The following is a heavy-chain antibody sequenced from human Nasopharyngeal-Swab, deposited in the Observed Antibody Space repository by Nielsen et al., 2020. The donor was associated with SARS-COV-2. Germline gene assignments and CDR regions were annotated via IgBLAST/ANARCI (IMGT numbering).Heavy chain of an antibody. V-gene: IGHV1-18*01. CDR3: ARDMKPGGLLWFGELLYY. Sequence: GGSLRLSCKASGYTFTSYGISWVRQAPGQGLEWMGWISAYNGNTNYAQKLQDRVTMTTDTSTSTAYMELRSLRSDDTAVYYCARDMKPGGLLWFGELLYYWGQGTLVTVSS. CDR1: GYTFTSYG. D-gene: IGHD3-10*01. CDR2: ISAYNGNT. J-gene: IGHJ4*02.